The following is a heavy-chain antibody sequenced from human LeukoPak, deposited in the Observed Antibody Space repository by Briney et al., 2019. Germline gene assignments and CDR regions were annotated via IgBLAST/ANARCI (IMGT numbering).Heavy chain of an antibody. Sequence: GGSLRLSCAASGFTFSSYAMSWVRQAPGKGLEWVSAISGGGGSTYYADSVKGRFTISRDNSKNTLYLQMNSLRAEDTAVYYCAKDTRYYDFWSGSYGMDVWGQGTTVTVSS. J-gene: IGHJ6*02. D-gene: IGHD3-3*01. CDR2: ISGGGGST. CDR1: GFTFSSYA. V-gene: IGHV3-23*01. CDR3: AKDTRYYDFWSGSYGMDV.